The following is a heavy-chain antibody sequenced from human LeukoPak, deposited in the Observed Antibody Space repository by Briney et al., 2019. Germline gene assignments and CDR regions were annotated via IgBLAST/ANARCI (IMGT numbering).Heavy chain of an antibody. J-gene: IGHJ4*02. CDR2: ISSSGRTI. Sequence: GGSLRLSCAASGFTFSSYEMNWVRQAPGKGLEWVSYISSSGRTIYYADSVKGRFTISRDNAENSLYLQMSSLRAEDTAVYYCARHDRWLQFDSWGQETLVTVSS. V-gene: IGHV3-48*03. CDR1: GFTFSSYE. CDR3: ARHDRWLQFDS. D-gene: IGHD5-24*01.